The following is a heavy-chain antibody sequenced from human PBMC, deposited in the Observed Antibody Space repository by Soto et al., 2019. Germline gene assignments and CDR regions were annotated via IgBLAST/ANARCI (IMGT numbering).Heavy chain of an antibody. CDR2: IYPGDSET. J-gene: IGHJ5*02. CDR3: ISGYYTWFDP. CDR1: GYTFSTYW. Sequence: GGSLKISCKGSGYTFSTYWIGWVRQMPGKGLEWMGDIYPGDSETRYSPSFQGRVTISADKSISTAYLQWSSLEASDTAMYYCISGYYTWFDPWGHGTLVTVSS. D-gene: IGHD3-3*01. V-gene: IGHV5-51*01.